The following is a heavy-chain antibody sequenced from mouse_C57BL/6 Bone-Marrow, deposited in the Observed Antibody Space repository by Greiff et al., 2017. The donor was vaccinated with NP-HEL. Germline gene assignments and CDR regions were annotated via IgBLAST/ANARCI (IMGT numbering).Heavy chain of an antibody. V-gene: IGHV5-15*01. D-gene: IGHD1-1*01. CDR2: ISNLAYSI. Sequence: EVQVVESGGGLVQPGGSLKLSCAASGFTFSDYGMAWVRQAPRKGPEWVAFISNLAYSIYYADTVTGRFTISRENAKNTLYLEMSSLRSEDTAMYYCARHDYYGSSYVRGFAYWGQGTLVTVSA. J-gene: IGHJ3*01. CDR1: GFTFSDYG. CDR3: ARHDYYGSSYVRGFAY.